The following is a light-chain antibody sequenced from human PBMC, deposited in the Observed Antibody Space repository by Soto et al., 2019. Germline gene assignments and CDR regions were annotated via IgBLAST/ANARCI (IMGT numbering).Light chain of an antibody. V-gene: IGKV1-39*01. J-gene: IGKJ1*01. Sequence: DIQITQSPSALPASVGERVTITCRASQSVSSYLNWYQQKPGTAPRLMISATSSLQSGVPSRFSGSGSGTDFTLTISSLEHEDFAVYYCQQRSNWPWTFGQGIKVDIK. CDR2: ATS. CDR3: QQRSNWPWT. CDR1: QSVSSY.